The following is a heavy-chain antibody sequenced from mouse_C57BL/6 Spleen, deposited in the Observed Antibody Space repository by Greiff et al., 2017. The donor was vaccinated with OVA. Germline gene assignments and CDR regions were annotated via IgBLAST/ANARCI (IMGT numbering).Heavy chain of an antibody. CDR3: ARGGTTVFDY. CDR1: GYAFSSSW. D-gene: IGHD1-1*01. J-gene: IGHJ2*01. CDR2: IYPGDGDT. V-gene: IGHV1-82*01. Sequence: LQESGPELVKPGASVKISCKASGYAFSSSWMNWVKQRPGKGLEWIGRIYPGDGDTNYNGKFKGKATLTADKSSSTAYMQLSSLTSEDSAVYFCARGGTTVFDYWGQGTTLTVSS.